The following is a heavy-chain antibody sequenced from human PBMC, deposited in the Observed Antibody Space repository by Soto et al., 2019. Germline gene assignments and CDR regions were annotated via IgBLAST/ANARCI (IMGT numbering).Heavy chain of an antibody. CDR3: ARGRVVSQTYYYGMDV. Sequence: SVKVSCKASGGTFSSYAISWVRQAPGQGLEWMGGIIPIFGTANYAQKFQVRVTITADESTSTAYMELSSLRSEDTAVYYCARGRVVSQTYYYGMDVWGQGTTVTVSS. D-gene: IGHD3-22*01. CDR2: IIPIFGTA. CDR1: GGTFSSYA. V-gene: IGHV1-69*13. J-gene: IGHJ6*02.